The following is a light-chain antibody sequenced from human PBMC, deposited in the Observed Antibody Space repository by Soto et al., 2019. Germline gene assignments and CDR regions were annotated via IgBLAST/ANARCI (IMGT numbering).Light chain of an antibody. CDR3: TSYTTINTVI. CDR1: NSDVGGYNY. Sequence: QSVLTQPASVSGSPGQSITISCTGTNSDVGGYNYVSWYQHHPGKAPKLMIYEVSNRPSGVSNRFSGSKSGNTASLTISGLQAADEADYYCTSYTTINTVIFGGGTKLTVL. CDR2: EVS. J-gene: IGLJ2*01. V-gene: IGLV2-14*01.